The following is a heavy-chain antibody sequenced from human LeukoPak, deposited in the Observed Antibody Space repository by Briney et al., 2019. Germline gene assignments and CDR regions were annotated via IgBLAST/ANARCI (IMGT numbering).Heavy chain of an antibody. J-gene: IGHJ4*02. Sequence: PGGSLRLSCAASGFTFSSYSMNWVRQAPGKGLEWVSSISSSSSYIYYADSVKGRFTISRDNAKNSLYLQMNSLRAEDTAVYYCARYDSIIDANAYWGQGPLFPVSS. CDR3: ARYDSIIDANAY. V-gene: IGHV3-21*01. CDR2: ISSSSSYI. CDR1: GFTFSSYS. D-gene: IGHD3-22*01.